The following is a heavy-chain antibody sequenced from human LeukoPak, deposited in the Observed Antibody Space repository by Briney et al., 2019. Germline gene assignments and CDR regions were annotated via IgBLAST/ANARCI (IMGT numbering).Heavy chain of an antibody. CDR3: ASGYCSSGRCYGDY. CDR1: GFTFSSYW. CDR2: IKQDGSEK. D-gene: IGHD2-15*01. Sequence: GGSLRLSCAASGFTFSSYWMSWVRQAPGKGLEWVANIKQDGSEKYYVDSVKGRFTISRDKAKNSLYLQMNSLRAEDTAVYYCASGYCSSGRCYGDYWGQGTLVTVSS. J-gene: IGHJ4*02. V-gene: IGHV3-7*01.